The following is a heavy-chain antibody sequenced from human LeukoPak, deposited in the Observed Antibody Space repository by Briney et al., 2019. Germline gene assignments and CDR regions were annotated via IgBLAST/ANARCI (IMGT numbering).Heavy chain of an antibody. V-gene: IGHV1-8*01. CDR1: GYTFTSYD. J-gene: IGHJ4*02. CDR3: ATDYGYYYGSGLGY. CDR2: MNPNSGNT. Sequence: GASVKVSCKASGYTFTSYDINWVRQATGQGLEWMGWMNPNSGNTGYAQKFQGRVTITRNTSISTAYMELSSLRSEDTAVYYCATDYGYYYGSGLGYWGQGTLVTVSS. D-gene: IGHD3-10*01.